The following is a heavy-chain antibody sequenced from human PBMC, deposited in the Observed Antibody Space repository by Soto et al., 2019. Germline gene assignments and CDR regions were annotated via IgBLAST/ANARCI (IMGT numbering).Heavy chain of an antibody. CDR3: ARELPAAIDYYYMDV. Sequence: SVKVSCKASGGTFSSYTISWVRQAPGQGLEWMGRIIPILGIANYAQKFQGRVTITADKSTSTAYMELSSLRSGDTAVYYCARELPAAIDYYYMDVWGKGTTVTVSS. CDR1: GGTFSSYT. V-gene: IGHV1-69*04. D-gene: IGHD2-2*01. CDR2: IIPILGIA. J-gene: IGHJ6*03.